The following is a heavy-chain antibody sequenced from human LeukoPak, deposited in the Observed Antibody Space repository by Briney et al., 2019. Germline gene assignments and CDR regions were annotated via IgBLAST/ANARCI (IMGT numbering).Heavy chain of an antibody. D-gene: IGHD2-8*02. Sequence: GGSLRLSCAASGFTVSNTYMTWVRQAPGKGLEWVSLIYGGNNAFYADSVKGRFTISRDNSKNTLYLQMNSLRAEDTAVSYCARGVLGVIPIDYWGQGTLVTVSS. CDR3: ARGVLGVIPIDY. CDR1: GFTVSNTY. J-gene: IGHJ4*02. CDR2: IYGGNNA. V-gene: IGHV3-53*01.